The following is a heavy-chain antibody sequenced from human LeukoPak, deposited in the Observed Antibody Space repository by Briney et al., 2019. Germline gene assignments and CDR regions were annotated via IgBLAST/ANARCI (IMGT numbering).Heavy chain of an antibody. D-gene: IGHD3-10*01. CDR3: ARSGSYSYYMDV. CDR2: IYHSGST. Sequence: PPETLSLTCTVSGGSISSGDYYWNWIRQPPGKGLEWIGYIYHSGSTYYNPSLKSRVTISVDTSKNQFSLKLSSVTAADTAVYYCARSGSYSYYMDVWGKGTTVTVSS. J-gene: IGHJ6*03. V-gene: IGHV4-30-4*01. CDR1: GGSISSGDYY.